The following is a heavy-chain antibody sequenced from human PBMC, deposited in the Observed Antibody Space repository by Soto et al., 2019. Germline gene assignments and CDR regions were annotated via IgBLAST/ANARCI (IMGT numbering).Heavy chain of an antibody. D-gene: IGHD2-2*01. CDR1: GFTFSSYA. V-gene: IGHV3-23*01. CDR3: AKGVEPAAYYYGMDV. CDR2: ISGSGGST. J-gene: IGHJ6*02. Sequence: VGSLRLSCAGSGFTFSSYAMSWVRQAPGKGLEWVSAISGSGGSTYYADSVKGRFTISRDNSKNTLYLQMNSLRAEDTAVYYCAKGVEPAAYYYGMDVWGQGTTVTVSS.